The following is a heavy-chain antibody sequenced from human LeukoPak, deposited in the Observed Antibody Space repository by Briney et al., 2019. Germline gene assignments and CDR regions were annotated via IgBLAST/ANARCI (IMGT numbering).Heavy chain of an antibody. CDR3: ASDYGGKGRYFDL. D-gene: IGHD4-23*01. V-gene: IGHV4-38-2*02. CDR2: IYHSGST. CDR1: GYSISSGYY. J-gene: IGHJ2*01. Sequence: PSETLSLTCTVSGYSISSGYYWGWIRQPPGKGLEWIGSIYHSGSTYYNPSLKSRVTISVDTSKNQFSLKLSSVTAADTAVYYCASDYGGKGRYFDLWGRGTLVPVSS.